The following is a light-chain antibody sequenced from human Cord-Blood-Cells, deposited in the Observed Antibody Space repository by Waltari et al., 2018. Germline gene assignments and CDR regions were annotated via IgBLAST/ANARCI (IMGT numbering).Light chain of an antibody. CDR1: PFGDNS. CDR2: QDS. Sequence: SYEPTQPPPVSLSPAQTASITCSGDPFGDNSARWYQQKPGQSPVLVIYQDSKRPSGIPERFSGSNSGNTATLTISGTQAMDEADYYCQAWDSSTWVFGGGTKLTVL. J-gene: IGLJ3*02. CDR3: QAWDSSTWV. V-gene: IGLV3-1*01.